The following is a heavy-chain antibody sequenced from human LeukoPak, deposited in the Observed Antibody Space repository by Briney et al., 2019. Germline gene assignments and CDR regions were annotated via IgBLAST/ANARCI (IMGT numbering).Heavy chain of an antibody. V-gene: IGHV3-30-3*01. Sequence: PGRSLRLSCAASGFTFSSYAMHWVHQAPGKGLEWVTVISYDGSNKYYADSVKGRFTISRDNSKNTLYLQMNSLRAEDTAVYHCARDLQLGITPSVDFDYWGQGTLVTVSS. CDR3: ARDLQLGITPSVDFDY. CDR2: ISYDGSNK. CDR1: GFTFSSYA. J-gene: IGHJ4*02. D-gene: IGHD7-27*01.